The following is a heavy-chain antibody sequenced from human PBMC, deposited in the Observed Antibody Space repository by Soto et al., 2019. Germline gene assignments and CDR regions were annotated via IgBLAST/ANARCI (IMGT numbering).Heavy chain of an antibody. J-gene: IGHJ4*02. CDR3: ARTSTSGPRFDY. CDR1: GGSISTSNW. CDR2: VYHSGST. Sequence: QVQLQESGPGLVKPSGTLSLTCAVSGGSISTSNWWSWVRQPPGKGLEWIGEVYHSGSTNYNPSCKSRVAMAGDTSKTQFSLKLTSVTAADTALYYCARTSTSGPRFDYWGQGSLVTVSS. V-gene: IGHV4-4*02. D-gene: IGHD1-1*01.